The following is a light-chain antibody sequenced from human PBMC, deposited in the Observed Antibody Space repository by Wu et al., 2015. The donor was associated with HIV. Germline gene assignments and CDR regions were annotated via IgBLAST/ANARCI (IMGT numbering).Light chain of an antibody. J-gene: IGKJ5*01. CDR1: QNVNNY. CDR3: QQRRTWPLT. Sequence: IVLTQSPATLSLSPGERATLSCRASQNVNNYLAWYQQQPGQAPRLLVYDASNRAKGISARFTGSGSGTDFTLTINSLEPEDFAVYYCQQRRTWPLTFGQGTRLEVK. V-gene: IGKV3-11*01. CDR2: DAS.